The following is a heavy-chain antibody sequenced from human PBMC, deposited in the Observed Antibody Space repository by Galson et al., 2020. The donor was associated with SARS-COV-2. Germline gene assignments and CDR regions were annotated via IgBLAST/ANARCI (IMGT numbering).Heavy chain of an antibody. J-gene: IGHJ3*02. Sequence: GGSLRLSCAASGFTFDDYAMHWVRQAPGKGLEWVSLISWDGGSTYYADSVKGRFTISRDNSKNSLYLQMNSLRAEDTALYYCANWGQYDSSGFDIWGQGTMVTVSS. CDR2: ISWDGGST. D-gene: IGHD3-22*01. CDR3: ANWGQYDSSGFDI. V-gene: IGHV3-43D*03. CDR1: GFTFDDYA.